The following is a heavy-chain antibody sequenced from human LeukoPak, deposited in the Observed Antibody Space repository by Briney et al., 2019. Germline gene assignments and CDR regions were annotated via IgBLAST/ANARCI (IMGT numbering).Heavy chain of an antibody. CDR2: INHSGST. CDR3: ASGSYCSGGSCYFG. D-gene: IGHD2-15*01. CDR1: GGSISNYY. V-gene: IGHV4-34*01. Sequence: PSETLSLTCTVSGGSISNYYWSWIRQPPGKGLEWIGEINHSGSTNYNPSLKSRVTISVDTSKNQFSLKLSSVTAADTAAYYCASGSYCSGGSCYFGWGQGTLVTVSS. J-gene: IGHJ4*02.